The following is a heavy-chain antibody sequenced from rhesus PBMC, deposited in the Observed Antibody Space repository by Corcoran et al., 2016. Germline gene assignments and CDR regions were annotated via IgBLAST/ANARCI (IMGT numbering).Heavy chain of an antibody. CDR2: ISYTGKHI. Sequence: EVQLVESGGGLVQPGGSLRLSCAASGFTFISYDMSWIRKAPVKVLEWVSYISYTGKHIYYADSLKGRFTSSRDNAKNSLSLQMSSLRAEDTAVDYCTRDIRTGFDVWGPGVLVTVSS. CDR3: TRDIRTGFDV. J-gene: IGHJ5-1*01. V-gene: IGHV3-136*01. CDR1: GFTFISYD.